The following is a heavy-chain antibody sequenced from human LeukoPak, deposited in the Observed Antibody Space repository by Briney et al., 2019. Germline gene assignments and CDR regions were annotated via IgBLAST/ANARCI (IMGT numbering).Heavy chain of an antibody. CDR3: ARVPYCSGGSCNYYYYYGMDV. CDR2: TYYRSKWYS. Sequence: SQTLSLTCAISGDSVSSNSAAWNWIRQSPSRGLEWLGRTYYRSKWYSDYAVSVKSRITITPDTSKNQFSLRLNSVTPEDTAVYYCARVPYCSGGSCNYYYYYGMDVWGQGTTVTVFS. J-gene: IGHJ6*02. V-gene: IGHV6-1*01. CDR1: GDSVSSNSAA. D-gene: IGHD2-15*01.